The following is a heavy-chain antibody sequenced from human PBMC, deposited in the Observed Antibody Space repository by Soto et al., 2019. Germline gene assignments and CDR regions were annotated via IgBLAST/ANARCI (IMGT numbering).Heavy chain of an antibody. J-gene: IGHJ3*02. D-gene: IGHD3-10*01. V-gene: IGHV3-11*05. Sequence: GSLRLSCAASGFTFSDYYMSWIRQAPGKGLEWVSYISSSSSYTNYADSVKGRFTISRDNAKNSLYLQMNSLRAEDTAVYYCARDSGSGSYYIRVAFDIWGQGTMVTVSS. CDR3: ARDSGSGSYYIRVAFDI. CDR2: ISSSSSYT. CDR1: GFTFSDYY.